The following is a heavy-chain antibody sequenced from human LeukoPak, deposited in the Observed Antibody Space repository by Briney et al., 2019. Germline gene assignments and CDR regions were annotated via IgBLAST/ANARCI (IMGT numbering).Heavy chain of an antibody. CDR2: TRNKAKGYTT. D-gene: IGHD4-11*01. J-gene: IGHJ6*02. Sequence: GGSLRLSCAASGFTFSDHYMDWVRQAPAKGLELVGRTRNKAKGYTTEYAASVKGRFTVSRDDSENSLYLQMNSLKIEDTALYYCVRGATATTNYAYGMDVWGQGTTVTVS. V-gene: IGHV3-72*01. CDR1: GFTFSDHY. CDR3: VRGATATTNYAYGMDV.